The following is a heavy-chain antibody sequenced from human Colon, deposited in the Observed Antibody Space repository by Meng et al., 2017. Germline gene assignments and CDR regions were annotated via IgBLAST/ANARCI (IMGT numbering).Heavy chain of an antibody. J-gene: IGHJ4*02. V-gene: IGHV4-4*02. CDR2: IYHSGST. D-gene: IGHD6-19*01. Sequence: ESGPGLVNPSGTLSLTRGVFGGSSCSSNWWSWVRQPPGKGLEWIGEIYHSGSTNYNPSLKSRVTISVDKSKNQFSLKLSSVTAADTAVYYCARDSRWLESYYFDYWGQGTLVTVSS. CDR1: GGSSCSSNW. CDR3: ARDSRWLESYYFDY.